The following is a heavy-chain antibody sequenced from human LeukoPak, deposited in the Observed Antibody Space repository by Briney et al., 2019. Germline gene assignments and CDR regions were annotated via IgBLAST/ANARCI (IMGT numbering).Heavy chain of an antibody. D-gene: IGHD3-22*01. V-gene: IGHV1-69*05. Sequence: SVKVSCKASGGTFSSYAISWVRQAPGQGLEWMGGIIPIFGTANYAQKFQGRVTITTDESTSTAYMELSSLRSEDPAVYYCASYYYDSSGYSPASPFDYWGQGTLVTVSS. CDR2: IIPIFGTA. CDR1: GGTFSSYA. J-gene: IGHJ4*02. CDR3: ASYYYDSSGYSPASPFDY.